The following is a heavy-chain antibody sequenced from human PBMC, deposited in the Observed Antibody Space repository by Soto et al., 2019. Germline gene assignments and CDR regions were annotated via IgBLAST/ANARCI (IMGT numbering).Heavy chain of an antibody. CDR1: GGSISSGGYY. D-gene: IGHD2-21*02. CDR3: ARKSGDWNAFDI. CDR2: IYYSGST. J-gene: IGHJ3*02. V-gene: IGHV4-31*03. Sequence: SETLSLTCTVSGGSISSGGYYWSWIRQHPGKGLEWIGYIYYSGSTYYNPSLKSRVTLSVDTSKNQFSLKLSSVTAADTAVYYCARKSGDWNAFDIWGQGTMVTVSS.